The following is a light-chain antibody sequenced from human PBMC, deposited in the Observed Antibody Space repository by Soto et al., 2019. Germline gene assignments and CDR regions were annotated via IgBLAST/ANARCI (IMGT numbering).Light chain of an antibody. CDR2: AAT. Sequence: AIQMTQSPSSLSASVGDRVTITCRASQGIRNDLGWYQQKPGKAPKILIYAATSLQSGVPSRFSGSGSGTDFTLTISNLQPEDFATYYCLQDYNCPWTFGQGTKVDIK. CDR3: LQDYNCPWT. V-gene: IGKV1-6*01. J-gene: IGKJ1*01. CDR1: QGIRND.